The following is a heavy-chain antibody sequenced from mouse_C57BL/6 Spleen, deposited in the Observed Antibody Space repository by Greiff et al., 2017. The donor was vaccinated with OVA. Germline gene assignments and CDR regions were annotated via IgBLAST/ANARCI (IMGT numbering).Heavy chain of an antibody. Sequence: EVQLVESGGGLVKPGGSLKLSCAASGFTFSSYTMSWVRQTPEKRLEWVATISGGGGNTYYPDSVKGRFTISRDNAKNTLYLQMSSLRSEDTALYYCTRRDGYYFAYWGQGTLDTVSA. V-gene: IGHV5-9*01. D-gene: IGHD2-3*01. CDR1: GFTFSSYT. J-gene: IGHJ3*01. CDR3: TRRDGYYFAY. CDR2: ISGGGGNT.